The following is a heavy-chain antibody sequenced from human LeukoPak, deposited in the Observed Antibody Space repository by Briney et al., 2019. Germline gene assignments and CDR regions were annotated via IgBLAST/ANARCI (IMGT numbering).Heavy chain of an antibody. J-gene: IGHJ4*02. CDR3: ARTPLYNLSDY. Sequence: PSQTLSLTCTVSGGSISSGDYYWSWIRQPPGKGLEWIGYIYYSGSTYYNPSLNSRVTISVDTSNNQFFLKLRSVTAADTAVYYCARTPLYNLSDYWGQGTLVTVSS. CDR1: GGSISSGDYY. V-gene: IGHV4-30-4*01. D-gene: IGHD1-20*01. CDR2: IYYSGST.